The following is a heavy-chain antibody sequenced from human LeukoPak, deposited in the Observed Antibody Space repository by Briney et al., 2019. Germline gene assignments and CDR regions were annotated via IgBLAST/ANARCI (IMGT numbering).Heavy chain of an antibody. D-gene: IGHD6-13*01. J-gene: IGHJ4*02. CDR1: GFTFDSYW. Sequence: GGSLRLSSAASGFTFDSYWMSWVRQAPGKGLEWVANIKEDGSEKYYVDSVKGRFTISRDNAKNSMYLQMNSLRAEDTAVYYCAREIGSAARGRWGQGTLVTVSS. CDR2: IKEDGSEK. CDR3: AREIGSAARGR. V-gene: IGHV3-7*05.